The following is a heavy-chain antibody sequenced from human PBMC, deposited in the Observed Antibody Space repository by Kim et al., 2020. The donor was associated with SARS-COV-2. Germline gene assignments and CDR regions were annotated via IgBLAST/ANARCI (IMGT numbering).Heavy chain of an antibody. CDR1: GGSISSGGYY. D-gene: IGHD4-17*01. Sequence: SETLSLTCTVSGGSISSGGYYWSWIRQHPGKGLEWIGYIYYSGSTYYNPSRKSRVTISVDTSKNQFSLKLSSVTAADTAVYYCAVEWTTVTNRYFDYWGQGTLVTVSS. CDR3: AVEWTTVTNRYFDY. J-gene: IGHJ4*02. CDR2: IYYSGST. V-gene: IGHV4-31*03.